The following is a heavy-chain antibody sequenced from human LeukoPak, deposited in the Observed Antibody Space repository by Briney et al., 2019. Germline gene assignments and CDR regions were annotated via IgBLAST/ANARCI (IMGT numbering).Heavy chain of an antibody. D-gene: IGHD3-22*01. CDR2: IWYDGSNR. CDR1: GFTFSSYG. Sequence: PGGSLRLSCAASGFTFSSYGKHWVRKAPGPGLEWVAVIWYDGSNRYYAEYVKGRFTISRDNSKNTLYLQMNSLRAEDTAVYYCARDYDSSGLMYYFDYWGQGTLVTVSS. J-gene: IGHJ4*02. V-gene: IGHV3-33*01. CDR3: ARDYDSSGLMYYFDY.